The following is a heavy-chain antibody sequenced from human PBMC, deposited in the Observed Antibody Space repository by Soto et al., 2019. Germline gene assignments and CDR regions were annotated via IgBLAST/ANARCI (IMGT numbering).Heavy chain of an antibody. Sequence: EVQLLESGGGLVQPGGSLRLSCAASGLTFSSYAMSWVRQAPGKGLEWVSGISGSGGSTYYADSVKGRFTISRDNSKNTLYQQMNSLRAEDTAVYYCAKVPLSPGYSSSSEFDYWGQGTLVTVSS. D-gene: IGHD6-6*01. J-gene: IGHJ4*02. CDR1: GLTFSSYA. V-gene: IGHV3-23*01. CDR3: AKVPLSPGYSSSSEFDY. CDR2: ISGSGGST.